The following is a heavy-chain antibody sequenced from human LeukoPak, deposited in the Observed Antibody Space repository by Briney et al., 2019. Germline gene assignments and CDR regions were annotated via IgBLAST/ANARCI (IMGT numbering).Heavy chain of an antibody. J-gene: IGHJ4*02. CDR2: IYYSGST. Sequence: PSETLSLTCTVSGGSISSYYWSWIRQPPGKGLEWIGYIYYSGSTNYNPSLKSRVTISVDTSKNQFSLKLSSVTAADTAVYYCARLARYYYGSETTYYFDYWGQGTLVTVSS. V-gene: IGHV4-59*01. CDR3: ARLARYYYGSETTYYFDY. CDR1: GGSISSYY. D-gene: IGHD3-10*01.